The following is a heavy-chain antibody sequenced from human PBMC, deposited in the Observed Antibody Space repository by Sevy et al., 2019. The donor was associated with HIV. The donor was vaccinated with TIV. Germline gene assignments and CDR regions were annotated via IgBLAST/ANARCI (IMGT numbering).Heavy chain of an antibody. Sequence: EGSLRLSCAASGFTFSSYNMNWVRQAPGKGLEWVSSISGLSNYIYYADSMKGRFTISRDNAKNTLNLQMNSLRGDDTAVYFCARGPPDGSYDYFDSWGQGILVTVSS. J-gene: IGHJ4*02. V-gene: IGHV3-21*06. CDR2: ISGLSNYI. CDR1: GFTFSSYN. D-gene: IGHD3-10*01. CDR3: ARGPPDGSYDYFDS.